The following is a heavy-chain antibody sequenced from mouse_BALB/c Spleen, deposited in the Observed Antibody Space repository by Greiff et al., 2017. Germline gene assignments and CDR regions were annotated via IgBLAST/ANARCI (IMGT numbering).Heavy chain of an antibody. Sequence: EVKLVESGGGLVKPGGSLKLSCAASGFAFSSYDMSWVRQTPEKRLEWVAYISSGGGSTYYPDTVKGRFTISRDNAKNTLYLQMSSLKSEDTAMYYCARHDDGNYEDAMDYWGQGTSVTVSS. J-gene: IGHJ4*01. CDR3: ARHDDGNYEDAMDY. V-gene: IGHV5-12-1*01. CDR1: GFAFSSYD. CDR2: ISSGGGST. D-gene: IGHD2-3*01.